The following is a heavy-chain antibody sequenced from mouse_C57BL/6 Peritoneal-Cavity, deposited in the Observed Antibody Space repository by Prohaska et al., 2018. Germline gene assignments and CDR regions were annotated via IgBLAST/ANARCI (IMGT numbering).Heavy chain of an antibody. Sequence: EVKLLQSGGGLLQPGGSLKLSCAASGIDFSRYWMSWVRRAPGKGLEWIGEINPDSSTINYAPSLKDKFIISRDNAKNTLYLQMSKVRSEDTALYYCASPDGYYWDFDVWGTGTTVNVTA. CDR2: INPDSSTI. V-gene: IGHV4-1*01. CDR3: ASPDGYYWDFDV. CDR1: GIDFSRYW. J-gene: IGHJ1*03. D-gene: IGHD2-3*01.